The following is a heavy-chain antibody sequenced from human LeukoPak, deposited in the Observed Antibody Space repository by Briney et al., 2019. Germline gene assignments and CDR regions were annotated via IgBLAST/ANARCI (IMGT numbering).Heavy chain of an antibody. J-gene: IGHJ4*02. CDR3: ARHGVRSYPEDIVVVPAAISPSAGGIDY. Sequence: GESLKISCKGSGYSFTSYWIGWVRQMPGKGLEWMGIIYPGDSDTRYSPSFQGQVTISADKSISTAYLRWSSLKASDTAMYYCARHGVRSYPEDIVVVPAAISPSAGGIDYWGQGTLVTVSS. CDR2: IYPGDSDT. CDR1: GYSFTSYW. D-gene: IGHD2-2*01. V-gene: IGHV5-51*01.